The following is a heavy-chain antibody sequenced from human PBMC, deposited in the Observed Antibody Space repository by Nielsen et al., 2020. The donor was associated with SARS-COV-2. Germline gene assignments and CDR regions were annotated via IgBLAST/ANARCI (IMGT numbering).Heavy chain of an antibody. Sequence: VCQAPGNGLVCVSRINSDGSSTSYADSVKGRFTISRDNAKNTLYLQMNSLRAEDTAVYYCARDSYDYVWGSYRYGYYFDYWGQGTLVTVSS. D-gene: IGHD3-16*02. CDR2: INSDGSST. V-gene: IGHV3-74*01. CDR3: ARDSYDYVWGSYRYGYYFDY. J-gene: IGHJ4*02.